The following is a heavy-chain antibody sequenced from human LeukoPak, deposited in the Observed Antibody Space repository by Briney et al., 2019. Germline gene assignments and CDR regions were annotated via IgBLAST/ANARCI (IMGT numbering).Heavy chain of an antibody. D-gene: IGHD3-22*01. CDR1: GYTFTGYY. J-gene: IGHJ3*02. V-gene: IGHV1-2*06. Sequence: GASVKVSCKASGYTFTGYYMHWVRQAPGQGLEWMGRINPNSGGTNYAQKFQGRVTMTRDTSISTAYVELSRLRSDDTAVYYCARVFAMIYAFDIWGQGTMVTVSS. CDR3: ARVFAMIYAFDI. CDR2: INPNSGGT.